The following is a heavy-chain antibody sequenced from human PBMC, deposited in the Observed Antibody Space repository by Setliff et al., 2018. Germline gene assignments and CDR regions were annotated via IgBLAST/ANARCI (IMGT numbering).Heavy chain of an antibody. J-gene: IGHJ6*03. CDR3: ARAPPNRYSGSYEYFYMDV. CDR2: MHAGGNI. D-gene: IGHD1-26*01. V-gene: IGHV4-4*08. CDR1: GDSLRNDY. Sequence: SETLSLTCSVSGDSLRNDYWTWIRQPPGKGLEWIGNMHAGGNINYNPSLKSRVTLSLATSKSQFSLNLTSVTAADTAIYYCARAPPNRYSGSYEYFYMDVWGKGTTVTVSS.